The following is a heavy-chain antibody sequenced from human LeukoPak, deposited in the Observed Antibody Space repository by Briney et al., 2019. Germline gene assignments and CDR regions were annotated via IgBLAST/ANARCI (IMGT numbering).Heavy chain of an antibody. CDR3: ANGNRCTSPNCLGYYYFYMDV. D-gene: IGHD2-8*01. V-gene: IGHV3-23*01. CDR1: GFSFSSYA. J-gene: IGHJ6*03. CDR2: FSGSGGTT. Sequence: PGGSLRLSGAASGFSFSSYAMNWVRQAPGRGLEWVAGFSGSGGTTYYADSVKGRFTISRDNSKNTLYLQMNSLRAEDTAVYYCANGNRCTSPNCLGYYYFYMDVWGKWTTVTVSS.